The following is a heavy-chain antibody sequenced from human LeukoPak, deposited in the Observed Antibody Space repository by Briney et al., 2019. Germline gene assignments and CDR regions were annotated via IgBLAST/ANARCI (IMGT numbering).Heavy chain of an antibody. CDR3: ARGRFLEWFFDY. D-gene: IGHD3-3*01. Sequence: ASVKVSCKASGGTFSSYAISWVRQAPGQGLEWMGGIIPIFGTANYAQKFQGRVTITADESTSTAYMELSSLRSEDTAVYYCARGRFLEWFFDYWGQGTLVTVSS. CDR1: GGTFSSYA. J-gene: IGHJ4*02. V-gene: IGHV1-69*13. CDR2: IIPIFGTA.